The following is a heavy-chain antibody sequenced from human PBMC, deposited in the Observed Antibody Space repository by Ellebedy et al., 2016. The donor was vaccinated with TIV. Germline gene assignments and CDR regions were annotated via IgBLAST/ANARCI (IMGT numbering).Heavy chain of an antibody. CDR3: AKGSVTTVGSCMDV. CDR2: ISWNSGRK. Sequence: SLKISCAASGFTFDDYAMHWVRQVPGKGLEWVSGISWNSGRKGYADSVKGRFTISRDKAKNSLYLQMDSLRAEDTALYYCAKGSVTTVGSCMDVWGQGTTVTVSS. CDR1: GFTFDDYA. V-gene: IGHV3-9*01. D-gene: IGHD1/OR15-1a*01. J-gene: IGHJ6*02.